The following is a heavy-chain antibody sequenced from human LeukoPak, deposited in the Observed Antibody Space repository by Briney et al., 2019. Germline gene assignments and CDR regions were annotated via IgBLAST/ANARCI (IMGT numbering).Heavy chain of an antibody. V-gene: IGHV1-18*01. CDR2: ISAYNGNT. D-gene: IGHD4-23*01. J-gene: IGHJ3*02. Sequence: ASVKVSCKASGYTFTSYGISWVRQAPGQGLEWMGWISAYNGNTNYAQKLQGRVTMTTDTSTSTAYMELRSLRSDDTAVYYCARAGTPYDYGGPRDAFDIWGQGTVVTVSS. CDR3: ARAGTPYDYGGPRDAFDI. CDR1: GYTFTSYG.